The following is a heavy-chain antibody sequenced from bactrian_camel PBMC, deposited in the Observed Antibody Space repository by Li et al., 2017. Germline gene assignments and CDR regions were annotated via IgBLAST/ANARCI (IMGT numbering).Heavy chain of an antibody. D-gene: IGHD3*01. CDR2: IDSEGTI. CDR3: AYDRKPALFSEGRYCLNHDYRF. Sequence: HVQLVESGGGSVQAGGSLRLSCTTSHLSIDSYCMAFFREALGNEREGVATIDSEGTINYADSVKGRFTNSEDNGKRALYLEMDTLKPEDSGSYYCAYDRKPALFSEGRYCLNHDYRFWGQGTQVTV. V-gene: IGHV3S55*01. CDR1: HLSIDSYC. J-gene: IGHJ6*01.